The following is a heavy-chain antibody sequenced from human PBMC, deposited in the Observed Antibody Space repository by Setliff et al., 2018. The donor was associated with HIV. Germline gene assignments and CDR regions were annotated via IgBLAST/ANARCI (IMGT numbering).Heavy chain of an antibody. CDR1: GGSISDYY. J-gene: IGHJ4*02. CDR3: ARENGDCSGGACYFMLDS. Sequence: SETLSLTCSVSGGSISDYYWSWIRQPPGKGLEWIGYIFYSGTTNYNPSLKSRLTMSVDTSKNQFSLKLTSVTAADTAVYYCARENGDCSGGACYFMLDSWGQGTRVTVSS. CDR2: IFYSGTT. V-gene: IGHV4-59*12. D-gene: IGHD2-15*01.